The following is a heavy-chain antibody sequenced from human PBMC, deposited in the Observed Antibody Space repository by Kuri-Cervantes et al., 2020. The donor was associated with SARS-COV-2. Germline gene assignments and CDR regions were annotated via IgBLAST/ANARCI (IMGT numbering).Heavy chain of an antibody. Sequence: GSLRLSCTVSGGSISSYYWSWIRQPAGKGLEWIGRIYTSGSTNYNPSLKSRVTMSVDTSKNQFSLKLSPVTAADTAVYYCARDLIAAAGQYYYYGMDVWGQGTTVTVSS. CDR1: GGSISSYY. CDR2: IYTSGST. D-gene: IGHD6-13*01. J-gene: IGHJ6*02. CDR3: ARDLIAAAGQYYYYGMDV. V-gene: IGHV4-4*07.